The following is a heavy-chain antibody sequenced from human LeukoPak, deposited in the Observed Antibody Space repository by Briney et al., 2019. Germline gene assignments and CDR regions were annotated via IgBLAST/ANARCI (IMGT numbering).Heavy chain of an antibody. J-gene: IGHJ4*02. CDR1: GYTFTRYG. CDR3: ARDVGITMVRGANFDY. D-gene: IGHD3-10*01. Sequence: GASVKVSCKASGYTFTRYGISWVRQAPGQGLEWRGWISAYNGNTNYAQKLQGRVTMTTDTSTSTAYMELRSLRSDDMAVYYCARDVGITMVRGANFDYWGQGTLVTVSS. CDR2: ISAYNGNT. V-gene: IGHV1-18*03.